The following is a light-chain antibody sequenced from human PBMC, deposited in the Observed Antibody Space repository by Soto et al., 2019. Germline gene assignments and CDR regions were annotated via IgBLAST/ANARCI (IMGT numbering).Light chain of an antibody. CDR3: QQTYSAPLT. Sequence: DIQMTQSPSSLSASVGDIVTITCRASQSISSYLNWYQHKPGKAPKLLIYAASSFQSGVPSRLSGSESGTDFTLTISSLQPEDFATYYCQQTYSAPLTFGGGTKVDIK. CDR2: AAS. V-gene: IGKV1-39*01. J-gene: IGKJ4*01. CDR1: QSISSY.